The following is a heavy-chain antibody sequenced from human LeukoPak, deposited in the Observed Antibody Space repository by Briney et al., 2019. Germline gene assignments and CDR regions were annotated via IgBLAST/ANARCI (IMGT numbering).Heavy chain of an antibody. J-gene: IGHJ3*02. Sequence: SETLSLTCAVYAGSLSGYYWSWIRQPPGKGLEWIGEINHSGSTNYNPSLKSRVTISVDTSKNQFSLKLSSVTAADTAVYYCARGRRTLYKMTPGDAFDIWGQGTMVTVSS. CDR2: INHSGST. D-gene: IGHD3-16*01. CDR3: ARGRRTLYKMTPGDAFDI. V-gene: IGHV4-34*01. CDR1: AGSLSGYY.